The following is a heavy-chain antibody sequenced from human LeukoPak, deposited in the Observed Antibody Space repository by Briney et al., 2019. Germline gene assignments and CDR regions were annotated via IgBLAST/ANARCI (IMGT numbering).Heavy chain of an antibody. V-gene: IGHV3-48*01. CDR3: ARAPHRRYCSSTSCSLYFDY. CDR2: ISSSSSTI. J-gene: IGHJ4*02. D-gene: IGHD2-2*01. CDR1: GFTFSSYS. Sequence: GGSLRLSCAASGFTFSSYSMNWDRQAPGKGLEWVSYISSSSSTIYYADSVKGRFTISRDNAKNSLYLQMNSLRAEDTAVYYCARAPHRRYCSSTSCSLYFDYWGQGTLVTVSS.